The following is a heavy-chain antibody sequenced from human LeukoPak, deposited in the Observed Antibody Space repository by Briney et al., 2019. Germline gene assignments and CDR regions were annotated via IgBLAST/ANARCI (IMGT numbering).Heavy chain of an antibody. CDR2: TYYRSKWYD. CDR3: ARERLVLGGNFDY. V-gene: IGHV6-1*01. Sequence: PSQTLSLTCAISGDSVPSNSAAWSWFRQSPSRGLEWLGRTYYRSKWYDDYAISVKSRITINPDTSKNQFSLHLNSVSPEDTAVYFCARERLVLGGNFDYWGQGTLVTVSS. CDR1: GDSVPSNSAA. J-gene: IGHJ4*02. D-gene: IGHD6-19*01.